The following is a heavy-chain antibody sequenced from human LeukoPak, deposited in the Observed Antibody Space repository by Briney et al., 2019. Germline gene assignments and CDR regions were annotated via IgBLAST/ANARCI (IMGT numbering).Heavy chain of an antibody. CDR1: GGSISSSSYY. CDR3: ARAYDYGDLYYMDV. D-gene: IGHD4-17*01. V-gene: IGHV4-39*07. CDR2: IYYSGST. J-gene: IGHJ6*03. Sequence: PSETLSLTCTVSGGSISSSSYYWGWIRQPPGKGLEWIGSIYYSGSTYYNPSLKSRVTISVDKSKNQFSLKLSSVTAADTAVYYCARAYDYGDLYYMDVWGKGTTVTVSS.